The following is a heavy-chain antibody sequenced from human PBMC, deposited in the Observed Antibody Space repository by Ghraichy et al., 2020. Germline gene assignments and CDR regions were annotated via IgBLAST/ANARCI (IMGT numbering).Heavy chain of an antibody. V-gene: IGHV1-18*01. D-gene: IGHD4-23*01. J-gene: IGHJ6*02. CDR1: GFTFSNYG. CDR3: ARETPTSNRDHFHYGMDI. Sequence: ASVKVSCRSSGFTFSNYGITWVRQAPGQGLEWMGWISVNSGDARYSQMFQDRVSMTTDTFANTAYLELRSLRPGDTGIYFCARETPTSNRDHFHYGMDIWGQGTPVTVS. CDR2: ISVNSGDA.